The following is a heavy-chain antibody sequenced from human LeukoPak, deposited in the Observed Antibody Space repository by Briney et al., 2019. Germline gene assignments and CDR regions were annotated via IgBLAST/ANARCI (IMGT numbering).Heavy chain of an antibody. Sequence: GGSLRLSCAASGFTFSSYAMSWVRQAPGKGLEWVSAVSDSGDNTHYADSVKGRFAISRDNSKNTLYLQMNSLRAEDTAVYYCAKGTMVRGVIRGHAFDIWGQGTMVTVSS. D-gene: IGHD3-10*01. V-gene: IGHV3-23*01. J-gene: IGHJ3*02. CDR2: VSDSGDNT. CDR1: GFTFSSYA. CDR3: AKGTMVRGVIRGHAFDI.